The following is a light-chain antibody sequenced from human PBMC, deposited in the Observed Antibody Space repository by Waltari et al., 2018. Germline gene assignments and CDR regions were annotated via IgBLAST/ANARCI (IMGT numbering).Light chain of an antibody. CDR3: EAWDDSLNGPHVV. Sequence: QSVLTQPPSASGTPGQRVTISCSGSSSNIGSNTVNWYQQLPGTAPKLLTYSNNQRPSGVPDRVSGSKSGTSASLAIRGLKSEDEADYYCEAWDDSLNGPHVVFGGGTKLTVL. CDR1: SSNIGSNT. V-gene: IGLV1-44*01. CDR2: SNN. J-gene: IGLJ2*01.